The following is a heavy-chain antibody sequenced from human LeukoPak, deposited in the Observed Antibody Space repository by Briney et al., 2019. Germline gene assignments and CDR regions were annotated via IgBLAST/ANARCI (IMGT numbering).Heavy chain of an antibody. CDR1: GGSFSGYY. J-gene: IGHJ4*02. Sequence: SETLSLTCAVYGGSFSGYYWSWIRQPPGKGLEWIGEINHSGSTNYNPSLKSRVTISVDTPKNQFSLKLSSVTAADTAVYYCASSLSKTSPGRRSVPTDYWGQGTLVTVSS. CDR3: ASSLSKTSPGRRSVPTDY. CDR2: INHSGST. D-gene: IGHD3-10*01. V-gene: IGHV4-34*01.